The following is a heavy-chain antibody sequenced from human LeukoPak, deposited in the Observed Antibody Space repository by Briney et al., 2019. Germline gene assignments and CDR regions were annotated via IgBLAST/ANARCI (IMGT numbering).Heavy chain of an antibody. CDR3: ARLLSGSYWSLGHYFDY. J-gene: IGHJ4*02. Sequence: PGGSLRLSCAASGFSFSNNWMTWVRQASGRGLEWVANIKEDGSEKHYVEFVKGRFTISRDNAKNSMYLQMNSPRADDTAVYYCARLLSGSYWSLGHYFDYWDQGALVTVSS. CDR2: IKEDGSEK. D-gene: IGHD1-26*01. V-gene: IGHV3-7*01. CDR1: GFSFSNNW.